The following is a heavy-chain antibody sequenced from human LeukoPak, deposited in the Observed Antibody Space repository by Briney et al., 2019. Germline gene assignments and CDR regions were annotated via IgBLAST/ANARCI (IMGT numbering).Heavy chain of an antibody. CDR3: ARGLFGSYYFDY. Sequence: SETLPLTCTVSGGSISSYYWSWIRQPPGKGLEWIGYVYYSGSTNYNPSLKSRVTISVDTSKNQFSLKLSSVTAADTAVYYCARGLFGSYYFDYWGQGTLVTVSS. J-gene: IGHJ4*02. CDR1: GGSISSYY. CDR2: VYYSGST. V-gene: IGHV4-59*01. D-gene: IGHD3-10*02.